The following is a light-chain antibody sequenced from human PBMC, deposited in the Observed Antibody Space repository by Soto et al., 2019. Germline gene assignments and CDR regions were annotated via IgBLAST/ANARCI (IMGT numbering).Light chain of an antibody. Sequence: EIVMTQSPASLSVSPGERATLSCRASQTVTRNLAWYQQKPGQAPRLLIYGASTRATGIPARFSGSGSGTEFTLTISSLQSEDSAVYYCLQYNNWPPATFGQGTKVELK. CDR1: QTVTRN. V-gene: IGKV3-15*01. J-gene: IGKJ1*01. CDR2: GAS. CDR3: LQYNNWPPAT.